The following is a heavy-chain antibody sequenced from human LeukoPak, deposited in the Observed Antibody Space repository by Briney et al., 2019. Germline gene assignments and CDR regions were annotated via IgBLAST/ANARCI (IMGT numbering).Heavy chain of an antibody. V-gene: IGHV4-4*07. CDR3: ARDLRDNYDFWSGYYRDAFDI. D-gene: IGHD3-3*01. CDR2: IYTSGST. CDR1: GGSISSYY. J-gene: IGHJ3*02. Sequence: PSETLSLTCTVSGGSISSYYWSWIRQPAGKGLEWIGRIYTSGSTNYNPSLKSRVTMSVDTSKNQFSLKLSSVTAADTAVYYCARDLRDNYDFWSGYYRDAFDIWGQGTMVTVSS.